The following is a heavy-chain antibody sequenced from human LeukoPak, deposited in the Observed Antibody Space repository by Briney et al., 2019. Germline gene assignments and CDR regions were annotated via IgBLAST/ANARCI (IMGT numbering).Heavy chain of an antibody. V-gene: IGHV3-7*01. D-gene: IGHD4-17*01. CDR1: GFIFSNYW. CDR3: ARVMNDYGDYVFDY. CDR2: MKQDGREK. Sequence: GGSLRLSCVASGFIFSNYWMSWVRQVPGKGLEWVANMKQDGREKYLVDSVKGRFTISRDNAKNSLYLQMNSLRTEDTAVYYCARVMNDYGDYVFDYWGQGTLVTVSS. J-gene: IGHJ4*02.